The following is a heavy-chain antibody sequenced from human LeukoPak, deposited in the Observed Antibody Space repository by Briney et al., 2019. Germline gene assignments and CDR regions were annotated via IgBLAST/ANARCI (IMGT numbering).Heavy chain of an antibody. Sequence: SETLSLTCTVSGGSISSGDYYWSWIRQPPGKGLEWIGYIYYSGSTYYNPSLKSRVTISVDTSKNQFSLKLSSVTAADTAVYYCASGLGRNWFDPWGQGTLVTVSS. CDR2: IYYSGST. J-gene: IGHJ5*02. V-gene: IGHV4-30-4*01. CDR3: ASGLGRNWFDP. CDR1: GGSISSGDYY.